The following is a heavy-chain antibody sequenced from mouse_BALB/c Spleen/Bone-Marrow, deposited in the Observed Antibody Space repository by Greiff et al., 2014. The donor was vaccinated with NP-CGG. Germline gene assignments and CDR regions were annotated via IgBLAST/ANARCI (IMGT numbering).Heavy chain of an antibody. CDR3: ASYVYGYYFDY. J-gene: IGHJ2*01. V-gene: IGHV14-3*02. Sequence: VQLQQSGAELVKPGVSVKLSCTASGFNIKDTYMHWVKQRPEQGLEWIGRIDPANGNTKYDPKFQGKASITADTSSNTAYLQLSSLTSEDTAVYYCASYVYGYYFDYWGQGTTLTVSS. CDR1: GFNIKDTY. CDR2: IDPANGNT. D-gene: IGHD1-1*01.